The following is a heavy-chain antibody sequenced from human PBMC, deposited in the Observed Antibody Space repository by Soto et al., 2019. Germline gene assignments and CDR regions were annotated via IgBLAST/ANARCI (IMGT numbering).Heavy chain of an antibody. V-gene: IGHV4-30-2*01. D-gene: IGHD6-19*01. CDR3: ARAGHSSGPLALGS. CDR2: IYHSGST. CDR1: GGSISSGGSS. Sequence: QLQLQESGSGLVKPSQTLSLTCAVSGGSISSGGSSWSWIRQPPGKGLEWIGYIYHSGSTYYNPSLKRRGTISVDRSKNQFSLKLSSVTATDTAVYYCARAGHSSGPLALGSWGQGNLVTVSS. J-gene: IGHJ5*02.